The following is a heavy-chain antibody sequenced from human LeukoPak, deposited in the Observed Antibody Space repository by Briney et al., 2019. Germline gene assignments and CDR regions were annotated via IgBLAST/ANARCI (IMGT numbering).Heavy chain of an antibody. J-gene: IGHJ4*02. CDR2: INHSGST. D-gene: IGHD2-21*02. V-gene: IGHV4-34*01. Sequence: SETLSLTCAVYGGSFSGYYWSWIRQPPGKGLEWIGEINHSGSTDYNPSLKSRVTISVDTSKNQFSLKLSSVTAADAAVYYCARGLSAIVHWGQGTLVTVSS. CDR1: GGSFSGYY. CDR3: ARGLSAIVH.